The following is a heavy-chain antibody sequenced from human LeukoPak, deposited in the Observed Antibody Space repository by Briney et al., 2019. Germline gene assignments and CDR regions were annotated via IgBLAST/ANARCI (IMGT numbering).Heavy chain of an antibody. CDR2: ISGSGGST. CDR3: ARDRHVYYDILTGYASYFEY. CDR1: GFTFDDYA. Sequence: GGSLRLSCAASGFTFDDYAMHWVRQAPGKGLEWVSAISGSGGSTYYADSVKGRFTISRDNSKNTLYLQMNSLRPEDTAVYYCARDRHVYYDILTGYASYFEYWGQGALVTVSS. D-gene: IGHD3-9*01. V-gene: IGHV3-23*01. J-gene: IGHJ4*02.